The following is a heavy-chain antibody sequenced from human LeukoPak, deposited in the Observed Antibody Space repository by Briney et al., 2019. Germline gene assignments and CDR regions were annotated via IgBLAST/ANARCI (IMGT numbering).Heavy chain of an antibody. D-gene: IGHD3-3*01. CDR1: GFTFSSYW. V-gene: IGHV3-7*01. J-gene: IGHJ6*02. CDR3: ARDAGYDFWSGYYYYYGMDV. CDR2: IKQDGNEK. Sequence: GGSLRLSCAASGFTFSSYWMSWVRQAQGTGLEWVANIKQDGNEKYYVDSVKGRFTISRDNAKNSLYLQMNSLRAEDTAVYYCARDAGYDFWSGYYYYYGMDVWGQGTTVTVSS.